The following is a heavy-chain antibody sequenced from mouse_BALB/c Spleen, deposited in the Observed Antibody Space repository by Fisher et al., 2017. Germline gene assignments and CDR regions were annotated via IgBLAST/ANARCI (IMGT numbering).Heavy chain of an antibody. D-gene: IGHD2-3*01. V-gene: IGHV1-87*01. Sequence: KFKGKATLTADKSSSTAYMQLSSLASEDSAVYYCARDDGYYAWYFDVWGAGTTVTVSS. CDR3: ARDDGYYAWYFDV. J-gene: IGHJ1*01.